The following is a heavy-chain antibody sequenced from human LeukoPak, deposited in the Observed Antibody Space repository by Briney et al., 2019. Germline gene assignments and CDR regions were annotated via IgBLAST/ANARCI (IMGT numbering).Heavy chain of an antibody. V-gene: IGHV3-21*01. Sequence: AGGSLRLSCAASGFTFNSYSMNWVRQAPGKGLEWVSSISSSSSSIYYADSVKGRFTISRDNAKNSLYLQMNRLRAEDTAVYYCARASGDIVETATMGSYWGQGTLVTVSS. D-gene: IGHD5-18*01. J-gene: IGHJ4*02. CDR2: ISSSSSSI. CDR1: GFTFNSYS. CDR3: ARASGDIVETATMGSY.